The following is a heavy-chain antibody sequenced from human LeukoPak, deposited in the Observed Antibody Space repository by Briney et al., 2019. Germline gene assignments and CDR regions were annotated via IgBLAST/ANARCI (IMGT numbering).Heavy chain of an antibody. V-gene: IGHV3-21*01. Sequence: GGSLRLFCAASGFTFSSYSMNWVRQAPGKGLEWVSSISSSSSNIYYADSVKGRFTISRDNAKNSLYLQMNSLRAEDTAVYYCARAPPRPDYYDSSGYYSPDYYFDYWGQGTLVTVSS. CDR3: ARAPPRPDYYDSSGYYSPDYYFDY. J-gene: IGHJ4*02. CDR2: ISSSSSNI. D-gene: IGHD3-22*01. CDR1: GFTFSSYS.